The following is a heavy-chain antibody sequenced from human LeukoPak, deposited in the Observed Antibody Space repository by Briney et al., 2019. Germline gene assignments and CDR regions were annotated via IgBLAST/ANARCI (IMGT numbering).Heavy chain of an antibody. D-gene: IGHD3-22*01. CDR2: ISYDGSNK. J-gene: IGHJ5*02. Sequence: GRSLRLSCAASGFTFSSFGMHWVRHAPGKGLGWVAMISYDGSNKYYAHSVKGRFTISRDNSKNTLYRQMSSLRAEDTTVYYCTKDLGRFVSRGYYQGAYNWFDPWGQGSPVTVSS. CDR3: TKDLGRFVSRGYYQGAYNWFDP. CDR1: GFTFSSFG. V-gene: IGHV3-30*18.